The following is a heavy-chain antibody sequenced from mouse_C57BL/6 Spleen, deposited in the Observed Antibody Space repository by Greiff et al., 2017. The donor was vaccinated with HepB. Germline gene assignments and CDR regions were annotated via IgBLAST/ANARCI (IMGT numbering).Heavy chain of an antibody. J-gene: IGHJ2*01. CDR3: TKSGSSPYFDY. CDR1: GYTFTDYE. Sequence: VQLQQSGAELVRPGASVTLSCKASGYTFTDYEMHWVKQTPVHGLEWIGAIDPETGGTAYNQKFKGKAILTADKSSSTAYMELRSLTSEDSAVYYCTKSGSSPYFDYWGQGTTLTVSS. CDR2: IDPETGGT. D-gene: IGHD1-1*01. V-gene: IGHV1-15*01.